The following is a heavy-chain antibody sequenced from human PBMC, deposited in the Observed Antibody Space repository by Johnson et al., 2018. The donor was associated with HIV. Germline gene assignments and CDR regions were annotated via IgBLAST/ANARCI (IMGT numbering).Heavy chain of an antibody. Sequence: VQLVESGGGLVQPGGSLRLSCAASGFTFSSYWMSWVRQAPGKGLEWVANIKQDGSEQYYVDSVKGRFTISRDNAKNSLYLQMNSLRAEDTAVYYCARDGYSSGWYGNDAFDIWGQGTMVTVSS. J-gene: IGHJ3*02. CDR3: ARDGYSSGWYGNDAFDI. CDR2: IKQDGSEQ. D-gene: IGHD6-19*01. V-gene: IGHV3-7*01. CDR1: GFTFSSYW.